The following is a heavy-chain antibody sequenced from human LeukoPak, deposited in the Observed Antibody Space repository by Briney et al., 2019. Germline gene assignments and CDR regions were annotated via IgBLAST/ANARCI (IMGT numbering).Heavy chain of an antibody. Sequence: SGGSLRLSCAASGFTFSNAWMSWVRQAPGKGLEWVGRIKSKTDGGTTDYAAPVKGGFTISRDDSKNTLYLQMNSLKTEDTAVYYCTTATYYDFWSGYSTTDYWGQGTLVTVSS. J-gene: IGHJ4*02. CDR2: IKSKTDGGTT. CDR3: TTATYYDFWSGYSTTDY. D-gene: IGHD3-3*01. V-gene: IGHV3-15*01. CDR1: GFTFSNAW.